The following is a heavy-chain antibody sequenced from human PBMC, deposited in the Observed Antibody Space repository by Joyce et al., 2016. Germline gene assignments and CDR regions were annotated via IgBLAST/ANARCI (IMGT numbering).Heavy chain of an antibody. D-gene: IGHD2/OR15-2a*01. CDR2: SIPIVGVA. Sequence: VQLVQSGAEVKKPGSSVKVSCKVSGGNFYDYTITWVRQAPGQGLGWRGRSIPIVGVANYARKFRGRVALTADKSTATAYLELNSLRLDDTAMFFCTRGRIEYSKTFNAYDIWGQGTMVTVSS. V-gene: IGHV1-69*04. J-gene: IGHJ3*02. CDR3: TRGRIEYSKTFNAYDI. CDR1: GGNFYDYT.